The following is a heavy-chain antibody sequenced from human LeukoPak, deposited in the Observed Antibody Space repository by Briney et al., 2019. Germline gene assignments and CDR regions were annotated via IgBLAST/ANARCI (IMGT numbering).Heavy chain of an antibody. CDR3: ALDIVVVPAAPFDY. J-gene: IGHJ4*02. Sequence: GASVKVSCKASGYTFTGYYMHWVRQAPGQGLEWMGWINPNSGGTNYAQKFQGRVTMTRDTSISTAYMELSRLRSDDTAVYYCALDIVVVPAAPFDYWGQGTLVTVSS. D-gene: IGHD2-2*03. V-gene: IGHV1-2*02. CDR1: GYTFTGYY. CDR2: INPNSGGT.